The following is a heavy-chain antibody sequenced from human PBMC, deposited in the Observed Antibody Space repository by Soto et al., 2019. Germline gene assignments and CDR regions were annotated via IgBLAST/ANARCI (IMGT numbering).Heavy chain of an antibody. V-gene: IGHV1-69*01. CDR1: GGTFGSYA. D-gene: IGHD2-2*01. Sequence: QVQLVQSGAEVQKPGSSVKVSCTASGGTFGSYAISWVRQAPGQGLEWMGGIIPIPGTANYAQKFQGRVTIAADESTSTAYLELSSLRSEDTAVYYCSRAQGSSTSLEIYDYYFYGMDVWGQGTTVTVSS. J-gene: IGHJ6*02. CDR2: IIPIPGTA. CDR3: SRAQGSSTSLEIYDYYFYGMDV.